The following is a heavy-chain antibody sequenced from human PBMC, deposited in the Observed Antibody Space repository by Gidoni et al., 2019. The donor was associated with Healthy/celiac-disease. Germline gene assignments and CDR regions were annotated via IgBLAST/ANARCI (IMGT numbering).Heavy chain of an antibody. CDR2: IYYSGST. Sequence: QVQLQESGPGLVKPSQTLSLTCTVSGGSISSGCYYWSCIRQHPGKGLEWIGYIYYSGSTYYNPSLKSRVTISVDTSKNQFSLKLSSVTAADTAVYYCARDVGSYYYDSSPGYFDLWGRGTLVTVSS. CDR3: ARDVGSYYYDSSPGYFDL. D-gene: IGHD3-22*01. CDR1: GGSISSGCYY. V-gene: IGHV4-31*03. J-gene: IGHJ2*01.